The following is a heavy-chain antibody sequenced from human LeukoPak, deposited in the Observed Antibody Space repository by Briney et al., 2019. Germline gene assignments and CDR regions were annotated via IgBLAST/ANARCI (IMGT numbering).Heavy chain of an antibody. V-gene: IGHV3-30*18. CDR2: ISYDGSNK. Sequence: PGRSLRLSCAASGFTFSSYGMHWVRQAPGKGLEWVAVISYDGSNKYYADSVKGRFTISRDNSKNTLYLQMNSLRAEDTAVYYCAKDNSGYSSGWYFKGNHNWFDPWGQGTLVTVSS. D-gene: IGHD6-19*01. CDR1: GFTFSSYG. J-gene: IGHJ5*02. CDR3: AKDNSGYSSGWYFKGNHNWFDP.